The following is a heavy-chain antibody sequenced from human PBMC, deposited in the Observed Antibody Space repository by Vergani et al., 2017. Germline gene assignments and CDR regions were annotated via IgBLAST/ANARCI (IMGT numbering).Heavy chain of an antibody. Sequence: QVQLVESGGGLVKPGGSLRLSCAASGFTFSDYYMSWIRQAPGKGLEWVSYISSSGSTIYYADSVKRRFTISGDNAKNSLYLQMNSLRAEETAVYYCAGDLGLYYYDSSGYYGGFYYWGPGNLVTVSS. CDR3: AGDLGLYYYDSSGYYGGFYY. CDR2: ISSSGSTI. CDR1: GFTFSDYY. V-gene: IGHV3-11*01. J-gene: IGHJ4*02. D-gene: IGHD3-22*01.